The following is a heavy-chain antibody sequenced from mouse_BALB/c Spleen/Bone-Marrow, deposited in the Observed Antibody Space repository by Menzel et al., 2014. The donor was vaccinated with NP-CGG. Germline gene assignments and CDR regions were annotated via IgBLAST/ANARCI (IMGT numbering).Heavy chain of an antibody. J-gene: IGHJ2*01. D-gene: IGHD3-1*01. V-gene: IGHV1-5*01. Sequence: VQLQQSGTVLARPGAAVKMSCKASGYTFSNYWMHWVKQRPGQGLEWIGTIYPGNSDTTYNQKFKSKATLTAVTSTSTAYMELSSLTNEDSAVYYCTTLARNKFDYWGQGTTLTVSS. CDR2: IYPGNSDT. CDR1: GYTFSNYW. CDR3: TTLARNKFDY.